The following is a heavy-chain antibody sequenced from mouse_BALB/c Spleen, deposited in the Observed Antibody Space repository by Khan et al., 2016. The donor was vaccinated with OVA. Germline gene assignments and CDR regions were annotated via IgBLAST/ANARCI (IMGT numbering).Heavy chain of an antibody. CDR2: INPSNGDT. V-gene: IGHV1S81*02. J-gene: IGHJ3*01. CDR1: GYTFTSYY. D-gene: IGHD2-1*01. Sequence: VQLQESGAELVKPGASVKISCKASGYTFTSYYMYWVKQRPGQGLEWIGGINPSNGDTHFNEKFKNKATLTVDKSSSTAYMQLSSLTSEDSAVYYCARSGYGNPFAYWGQGSLVTVST. CDR3: ARSGYGNPFAY.